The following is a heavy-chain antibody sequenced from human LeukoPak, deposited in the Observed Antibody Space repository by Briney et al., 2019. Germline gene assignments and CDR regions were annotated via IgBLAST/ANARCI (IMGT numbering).Heavy chain of an antibody. CDR2: IYPSDSDT. CDR3: ARHSRVSGLTGY. Sequence: GESLKISCKGSGYSFTSYWIGWVRQMPGKGLEWMGIIYPSDSDTRYSPSFQGQVTISADKSISSAYLQWSSLKASDTGIYYCARHSRVSGLTGYWGQGTLVTVSS. V-gene: IGHV5-51*01. J-gene: IGHJ4*02. CDR1: GYSFTSYW. D-gene: IGHD2-15*01.